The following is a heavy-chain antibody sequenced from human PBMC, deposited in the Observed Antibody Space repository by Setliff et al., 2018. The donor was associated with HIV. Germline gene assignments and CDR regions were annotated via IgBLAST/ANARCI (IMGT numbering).Heavy chain of an antibody. Sequence: PGGSLRLSCAASGLIFSNCWMSWVRQAPGKGLEWVASIKEDGREKNYVDSVKGRFTISRDNAKKSLYLQMNSLRVEDTAVYYCARGSGYCKNGNCYIGVHKNPDKYYFDYWGQGTLVTVSS. CDR2: IKEDGREK. D-gene: IGHD2-8*01. V-gene: IGHV3-7*01. CDR1: GLIFSNCW. J-gene: IGHJ4*02. CDR3: ARGSGYCKNGNCYIGVHKNPDKYYFDY.